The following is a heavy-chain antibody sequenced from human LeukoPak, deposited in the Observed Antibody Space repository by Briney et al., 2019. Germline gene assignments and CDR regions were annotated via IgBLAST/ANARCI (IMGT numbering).Heavy chain of an antibody. V-gene: IGHV1-2*06. D-gene: IGHD3-22*01. CDR3: ARTTYYYDSSGYYRYAFDI. CDR1: GYTFTGYY. J-gene: IGHJ3*02. CDR2: INPNSGGT. Sequence: GASVKVSCKASGYTFTGYYMHWVRQAPGQGLEWMGRINPNSGGTNYAQKFQGRVTMTRDTSISTAYMELSRLRSDDTAVYYCARTTYYYDSSGYYRYAFDIWGQGTMVTVSS.